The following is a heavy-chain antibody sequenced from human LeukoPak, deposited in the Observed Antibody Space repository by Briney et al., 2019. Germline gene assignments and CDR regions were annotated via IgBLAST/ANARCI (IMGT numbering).Heavy chain of an antibody. CDR1: GGTFSSYA. D-gene: IGHD6-13*01. Sequence: SVKVSCKASGGTFSSYAFSWVRQAPGQGLEWMGRIIPILATEFYAQKVQDRLTITADPSTSTAYMELSSLRSDDAAVYYCARDRRAAGGFFSPEYWGQGTQVTVSS. J-gene: IGHJ4*02. CDR2: IIPILATE. V-gene: IGHV1-69*11. CDR3: ARDRRAAGGFFSPEY.